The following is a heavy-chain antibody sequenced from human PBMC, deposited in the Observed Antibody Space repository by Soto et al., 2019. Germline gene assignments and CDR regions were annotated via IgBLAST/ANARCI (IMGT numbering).Heavy chain of an antibody. V-gene: IGHV3-15*05. D-gene: IGHD3-10*01. Sequence: PGGSLRLSCAASGFTFSNAWMSWVRQAPGKGLEWVGRIKSKTDGGTTDYAAPVKGRFTISRDESKNTLYLQMNSLKTEDTAVYYCTTDIITYYYGSGSYYNDDWCDYWGQGTLVTVSS. CDR2: IKSKTDGGTT. CDR1: GFTFSNAW. J-gene: IGHJ4*02. CDR3: TTDIITYYYGSGSYYNDDWCDY.